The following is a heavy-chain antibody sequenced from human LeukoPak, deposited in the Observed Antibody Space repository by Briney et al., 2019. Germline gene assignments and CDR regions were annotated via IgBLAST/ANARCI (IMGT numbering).Heavy chain of an antibody. CDR3: ARVRGGIPPRYYFDY. Sequence: PSETLSLTCTVSGDSISSSSYYWGWIRQPPGKGLEWIGSIYYTGSTYYNPSLKSRVTMSVDTSKNQFSLKLSSVTAADTAVYYCARVRGGIPPRYYFDYWGQGALVTVSS. D-gene: IGHD2-15*01. CDR1: GDSISSSSYY. V-gene: IGHV4-39*07. CDR2: IYYTGST. J-gene: IGHJ4*02.